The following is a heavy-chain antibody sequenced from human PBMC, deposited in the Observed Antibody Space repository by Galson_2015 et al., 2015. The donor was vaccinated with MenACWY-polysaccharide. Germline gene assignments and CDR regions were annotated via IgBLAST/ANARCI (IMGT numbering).Heavy chain of an antibody. CDR2: ISGTGDSI. V-gene: IGHV3-23*01. CDR3: AISRGFSSGWKYFDY. D-gene: IGHD6-19*01. CDR1: GFTFSSNA. Sequence: SLRLSCATSGFTFSSNAMSWVRQAPGKGLEWVSAISGTGDSIRYADSVKGRFTISRDVSKNTLYLQMSRLRAEDTALYYCAISRGFSSGWKYFDYWGQGTLVTVSA. J-gene: IGHJ4*02.